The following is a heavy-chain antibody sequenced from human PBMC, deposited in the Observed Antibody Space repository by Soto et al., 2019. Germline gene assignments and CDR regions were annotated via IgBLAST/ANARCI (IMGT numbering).Heavy chain of an antibody. CDR3: ARGEQYSGRIFDY. CDR1: GDSVSSNSAG. Sequence: QTLSLTRAITGDSVSSNSAGWSWVRQSPSRGLEWLGRTYYRSKWYYEYAVSVRGRITINPDTSKNQYSLQLNSVTPEDTAVYFCARGEQYSGRIFDYWGQGTLVTVSS. CDR2: TYYRSKWYY. D-gene: IGHD1-26*01. V-gene: IGHV6-1*01. J-gene: IGHJ4*01.